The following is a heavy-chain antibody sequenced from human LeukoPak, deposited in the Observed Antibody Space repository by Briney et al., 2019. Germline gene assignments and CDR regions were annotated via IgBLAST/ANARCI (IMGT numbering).Heavy chain of an antibody. D-gene: IGHD3-10*01. CDR2: INTDGSST. J-gene: IGHJ4*02. CDR3: TISAPGKRYFDN. V-gene: IGHV3-74*03. CDR1: GFTFSNYW. Sequence: GGSLRLSCAASGFTFSNYWMYWVRQAPGKGLVCVSRINTDGSSTSYADSVTGRFTISRDDAKNTLYLQTNSLRTEDTAVYYCTISAPGKRYFDNWGQGTLVTVSS.